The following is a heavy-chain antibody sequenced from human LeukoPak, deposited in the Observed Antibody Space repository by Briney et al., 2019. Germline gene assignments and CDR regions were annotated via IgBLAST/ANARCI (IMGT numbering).Heavy chain of an antibody. D-gene: IGHD3-16*01. V-gene: IGHV4-61*02. CDR2: IYTSGST. J-gene: IGHJ4*02. CDR3: AREGDGGYENYFDY. Sequence: SQTLSLTCSVSGGSISSGSYYWSWIRQPAGKGLEWIGRIYTSGSTNYNPSLKSRVTISVDRSKNQFSLKLSSVTAADTAVYYCAREGDGGYENYFDYWGQGTLVTVSS. CDR1: GGSISSGSYY.